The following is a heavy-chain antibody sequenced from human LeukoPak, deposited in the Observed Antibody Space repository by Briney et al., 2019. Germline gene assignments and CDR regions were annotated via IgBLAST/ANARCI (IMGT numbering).Heavy chain of an antibody. CDR1: GFTFSSYA. D-gene: IGHD6-13*01. V-gene: IGHV3-30-3*01. J-gene: IGHJ6*02. Sequence: GRSLRLSCAASGFTFSSYAMHWVRQAPGKGLEWVAVISYDGSNKYYADSVKGRFTISRDNSKNTLYLQMNSLRAEDTAVYYCAKDRHHSSPVGYYYYYGMDVWGQGTTVTVSS. CDR2: ISYDGSNK. CDR3: AKDRHHSSPVGYYYYYGMDV.